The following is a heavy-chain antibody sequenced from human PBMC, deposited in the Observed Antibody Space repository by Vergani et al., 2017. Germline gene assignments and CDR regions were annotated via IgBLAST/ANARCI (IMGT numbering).Heavy chain of an antibody. CDR3: AKFSGSSDY. J-gene: IGHJ4*02. Sequence: EVQLVESGGGLVQPGRSLRLSCAASGFTFDDYAMHWVRQAPGKGLEWVSGISWNSGSIGYADSVKGRFTISRDNAKNSLYLQMNSLRAEDAACYYCAKFSGSSDYWGQGTLVTVSS. V-gene: IGHV3-9*01. CDR1: GFTFDDYA. CDR2: ISWNSGSI. D-gene: IGHD5-12*01.